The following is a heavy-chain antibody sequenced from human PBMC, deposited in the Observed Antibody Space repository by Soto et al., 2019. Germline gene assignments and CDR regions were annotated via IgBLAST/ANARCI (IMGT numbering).Heavy chain of an antibody. CDR1: GGSISSYY. Sequence: QVQLQESGPGLVKPSETLSLTCTVSGGSISSYYWSWIRQPAGKGLEWIGRIYTSGSTNYNPSLKSRVTMSVDTSNNQFSLKLSSVIAADTAVYYCAREMRTPLVRGVIMGEFDYWGQGTLVTVSS. CDR3: AREMRTPLVRGVIMGEFDY. D-gene: IGHD3-10*01. J-gene: IGHJ4*02. V-gene: IGHV4-4*07. CDR2: IYTSGST.